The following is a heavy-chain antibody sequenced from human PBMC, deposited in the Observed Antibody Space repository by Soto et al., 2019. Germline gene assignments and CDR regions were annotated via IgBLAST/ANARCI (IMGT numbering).Heavy chain of an antibody. J-gene: IGHJ6*02. CDR1: GGSISSGGYY. CDR3: ARWRTGTTTGYYYYGMDV. D-gene: IGHD1-1*01. CDR2: IYYSGST. Sequence: QVQLQESGPGLVKPSQTLSLTCTVSGGSISSGGYYWSWIRQHPGKGLEWIGYIYYSGSTFDNPSLRSRVTISVDTSKNQFSLKVSSVTAADTAVYYCARWRTGTTTGYYYYGMDVWGQGTTVTVSS. V-gene: IGHV4-31*03.